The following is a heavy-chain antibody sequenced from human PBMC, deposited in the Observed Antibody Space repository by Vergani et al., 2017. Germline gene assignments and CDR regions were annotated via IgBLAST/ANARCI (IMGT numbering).Heavy chain of an antibody. CDR3: ARMVEYSSSSPHYYYYYYMDV. V-gene: IGHV1-69*13. J-gene: IGHJ6*03. CDR1: GGTFSSYA. CDR2: IIPIFGTA. D-gene: IGHD6-6*01. Sequence: QVQLVQSGAEVKKPGSSVKVSCKASGGTFSSYAISWVRQAPGQGLEWMGRIIPIFGTANYAQKFQGRVTITADESTSTAYMELSSLRSEDTAVYYCARMVEYSSSSPHYYYYYYMDVWGKGTTVTVSS.